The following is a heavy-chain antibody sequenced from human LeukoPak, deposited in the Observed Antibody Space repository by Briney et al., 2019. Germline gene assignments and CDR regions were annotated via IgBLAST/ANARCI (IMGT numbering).Heavy chain of an antibody. D-gene: IGHD2-2*02. CDR1: GGSISSYY. CDR2: IYYSGST. J-gene: IGHJ6*02. Sequence: SETLSLTCTVSGGSISSYYWSWIRQPPGKGLEWIGYIYYSGSTNYNPSLKSRVTISVDTSKNQFSLKLSSVTAADTAVYYCARGLVVPAAIQPYYYGMDVWGQGTTVTVSS. CDR3: ARGLVVPAAIQPYYYGMDV. V-gene: IGHV4-59*01.